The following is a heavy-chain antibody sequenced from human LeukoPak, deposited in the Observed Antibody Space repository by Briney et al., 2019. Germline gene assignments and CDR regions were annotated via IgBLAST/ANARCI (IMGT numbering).Heavy chain of an antibody. J-gene: IGHJ4*02. D-gene: IGHD5-24*01. CDR2: ISSSGSTI. CDR1: RFTFSSYE. CDR3: ARAMRWLSDY. V-gene: IGHV3-48*03. Sequence: PGGSLRLSCAASRFTFSSYEMNWVRQAPGKGLEWVSYISSSGSTIYYADSVKGRFTISRDNAKHSLYLQMNSLRAEDTAVYYCARAMRWLSDYWGQGTLVTVSS.